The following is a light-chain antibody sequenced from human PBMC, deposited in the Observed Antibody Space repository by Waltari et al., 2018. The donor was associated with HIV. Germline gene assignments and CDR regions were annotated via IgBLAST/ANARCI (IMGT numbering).Light chain of an antibody. V-gene: IGKV1-33*01. CDR3: QQYDDLYYT. CDR1: QDISNY. J-gene: IGKJ2*01. Sequence: DIQMTQSPSSLSASVGDRVTITCQASQDISNYLNWYQQKPGKAPKLLIYDASNLETGVPSRFSGSGSGTDFTLTISSLQPEDIATYYCQQYDDLYYTFGQGTKLEIK. CDR2: DAS.